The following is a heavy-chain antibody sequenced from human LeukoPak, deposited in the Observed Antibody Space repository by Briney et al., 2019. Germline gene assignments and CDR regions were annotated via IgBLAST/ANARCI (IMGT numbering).Heavy chain of an antibody. CDR1: GFTVSSNY. CDR2: IYSGGST. D-gene: IGHD4-17*01. V-gene: IGHV3-66*01. Sequence: GGSLRLSCAAPGFTVSSNYMTWVRQAPGRGLEWVSVIYSGGSTYYAGSVKGRFTISRDNAKNLVYLQMNSLRAEDTAVYYCARDPFYGDADFDYWGQGTLVTVSS. CDR3: ARDPFYGDADFDY. J-gene: IGHJ4*02.